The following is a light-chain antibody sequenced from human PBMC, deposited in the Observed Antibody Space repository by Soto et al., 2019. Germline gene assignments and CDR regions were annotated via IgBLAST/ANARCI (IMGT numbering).Light chain of an antibody. V-gene: IGKV1-5*03. Sequence: DIRMTQSPSTRSGSVGDGVTSSCRASQTISSWLAWYQQKPGKAPKLLIDKASTLKSGVPSRFSGSGSGTEFTLTISSLQPDDFATYYCQHYNSYSEAFGQGTKVDIK. CDR1: QTISSW. CDR2: KAS. J-gene: IGKJ1*01. CDR3: QHYNSYSEA.